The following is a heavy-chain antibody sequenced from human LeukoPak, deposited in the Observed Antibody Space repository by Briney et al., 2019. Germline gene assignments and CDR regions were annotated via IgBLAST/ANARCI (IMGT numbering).Heavy chain of an antibody. D-gene: IGHD5-18*01. J-gene: IGHJ4*02. CDR3: AQHPSWIQLWDYFDY. Sequence: GGSLRLSCAASGFTFSSYAMSWVRQAPGKGLEWVSAISGSGGSTYYADSVKGRFTISRDNSKNTLYLQMNSLRAADTAVYYCAQHPSWIQLWDYFDYWGQGTLVTASS. CDR2: ISGSGGST. V-gene: IGHV3-23*01. CDR1: GFTFSSYA.